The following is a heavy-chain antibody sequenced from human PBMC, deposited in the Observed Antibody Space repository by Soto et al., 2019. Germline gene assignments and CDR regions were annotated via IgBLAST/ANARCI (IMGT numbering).Heavy chain of an antibody. D-gene: IGHD6-19*01. CDR3: ARAVAVPADFDY. J-gene: IGHJ4*02. CDR2: INAGNGNA. V-gene: IGHV1-3*01. Sequence: GASVKVSCKASGYTFIVYAMHWVRQAPGQRLEWMGWINAGNGNAKYSQKFQGRVTITRDTSASTAYMELSSLRSEDTAVYYCARAVAVPADFDYWGQGTLVTVSS. CDR1: GYTFIVYA.